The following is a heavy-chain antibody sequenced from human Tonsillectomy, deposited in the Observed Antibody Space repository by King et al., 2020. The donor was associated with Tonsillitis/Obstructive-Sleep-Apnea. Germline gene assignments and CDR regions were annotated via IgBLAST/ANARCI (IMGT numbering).Heavy chain of an antibody. CDR1: GFTFGDYA. CDR2: ISWNSDNI. V-gene: IGHV3-9*01. Sequence: VQLVESGGGLVQPGRSLRLSCAASGFTFGDYAMHWVRQAPGKGLEWVSSISWNSDNIDYGDSVKGRFTISRDNAKDSLYLQMNSLRAEDTAVYYCAKGGCSTISSYNWGYWGQGTLVTVSS. CDR3: AKGGCSTISSYNWGY. D-gene: IGHD2-2*01. J-gene: IGHJ4*02.